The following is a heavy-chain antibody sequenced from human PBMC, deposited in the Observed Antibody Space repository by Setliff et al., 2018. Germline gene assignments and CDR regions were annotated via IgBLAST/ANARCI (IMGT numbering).Heavy chain of an antibody. J-gene: IGHJ6*02. D-gene: IGHD2-15*01. CDR3: ARDENCSGGTCHIYYHHGMDV. Sequence: SVKVSCKVSRDTFRSYALTWVRQAPGQGLEWMGGVIPMSTTPRYAQKFQGRITITADESTRTVYMELTSLRSEDTAVYYCARDENCSGGTCHIYYHHGMDVWGQGTTVTVSS. V-gene: IGHV1-69*13. CDR2: VIPMSTTP. CDR1: RDTFRSYA.